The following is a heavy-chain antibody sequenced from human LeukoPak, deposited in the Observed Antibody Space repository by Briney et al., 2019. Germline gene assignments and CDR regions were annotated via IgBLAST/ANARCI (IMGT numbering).Heavy chain of an antibody. Sequence: ASVKLPCNASGYSFTNNHSSWVRHCPGQGLEWMRWFSTYNGNTNYAPKFQGRVTMTTDTSTSTAYMELRSLRSDDTAVYYCARAWGEDIAARPYYFDYWGQGTLVTVSS. J-gene: IGHJ4*02. D-gene: IGHD6-6*01. CDR1: GYSFTNNH. CDR2: FSTYNGNT. V-gene: IGHV1-18*01. CDR3: ARAWGEDIAARPYYFDY.